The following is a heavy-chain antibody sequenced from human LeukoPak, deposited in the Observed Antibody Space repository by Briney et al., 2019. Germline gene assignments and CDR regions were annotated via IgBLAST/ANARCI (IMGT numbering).Heavy chain of an antibody. CDR1: GFTFSSYW. V-gene: IGHV3-7*04. CDR2: IKDEGSEK. J-gene: IGHJ4*02. CDR3: ARDHLGYSFDY. Sequence: GGALRLSCAAPGFTFSSYWMSWVRPTLQKGLERVANIKDEGSEKYNVDTVKGRYTTSRETTKTYLYLQIKSPRADDTAVCYCARDHLGYSFDYWGQGTRVTVSS.